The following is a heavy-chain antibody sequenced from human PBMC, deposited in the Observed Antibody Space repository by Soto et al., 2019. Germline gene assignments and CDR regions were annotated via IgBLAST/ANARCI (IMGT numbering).Heavy chain of an antibody. D-gene: IGHD2-15*01. J-gene: IGHJ4*02. CDR1: GCTFSSYA. CDR2: IIPIFGTA. CDR3: ARDTRGCSGGSCYSFDY. Sequence: QVQLVQSGAEVKKPGSSVKVSCKASGCTFSSYAISWVRQAPGQGLEWMGGIIPIFGTANYAQKFQGRVTITADKSTSTAYMELSSLRSEDTAVYYCARDTRGCSGGSCYSFDYWGQGTLVTVSS. V-gene: IGHV1-69*06.